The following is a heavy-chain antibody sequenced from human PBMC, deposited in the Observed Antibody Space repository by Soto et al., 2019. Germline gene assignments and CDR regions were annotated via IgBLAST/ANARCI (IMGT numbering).Heavy chain of an antibody. J-gene: IGHJ3*02. CDR1: GFTFSSYG. CDR3: AKETYDAFDI. Sequence: PGGSLRLSCAASGFTFSSYGMHWVRQAPGKGLEWVAVISYDGSNKYYADSVKGRFTIPRDNSKNTLYLQMNSLRAEDTAVYYCAKETYDAFDIWGQGTMVTVSS. CDR2: ISYDGSNK. V-gene: IGHV3-30*18.